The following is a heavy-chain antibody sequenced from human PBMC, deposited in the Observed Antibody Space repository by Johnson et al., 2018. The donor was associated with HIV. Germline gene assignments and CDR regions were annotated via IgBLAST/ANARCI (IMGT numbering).Heavy chain of an antibody. Sequence: QLVESGGGVVQPGKSLRLSCAASGFTFSSYGMHWVRQAPGKGLEWVAIISYDGSNKYYADSVTGRFTFSRDNSKNTLYLQMNSLRAEDTAVYYCARDLGVDWSKGAFDMWGQGTMVTVSS. CDR1: GFTFSSYG. J-gene: IGHJ3*02. D-gene: IGHD3/OR15-3a*01. V-gene: IGHV3-30*03. CDR3: ARDLGVDWSKGAFDM. CDR2: ISYDGSNK.